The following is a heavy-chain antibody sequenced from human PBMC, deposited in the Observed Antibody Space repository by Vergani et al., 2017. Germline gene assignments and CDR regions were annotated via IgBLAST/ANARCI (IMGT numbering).Heavy chain of an antibody. CDR1: GFTFSSYA. Sequence: EVQLLESGGGLVQPGGSLRLSCAASGFTFSSYAMSWVRQAPGKGLEWDSAISGSGGSTYYADSVKGRFTISRDNSKNTLYLQMNSLRAEDTAVYYCATPSYYYYRGMDVWGQGTTVTVSS. CDR2: ISGSGGST. J-gene: IGHJ6*02. CDR3: ATPSYYYYRGMDV. V-gene: IGHV3-23*01.